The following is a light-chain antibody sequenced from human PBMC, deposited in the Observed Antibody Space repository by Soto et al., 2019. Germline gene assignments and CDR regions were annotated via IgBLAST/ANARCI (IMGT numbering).Light chain of an antibody. CDR2: TNN. V-gene: IGLV1-44*01. J-gene: IGLJ2*01. CDR3: AAWDDSLNGVV. CDR1: SSNIGSNT. Sequence: QSVLTQPPSASGTPGQRVTISCSGSSSNIGSNTVNWYQQLPGTAPKLLMYTNNQRPSGVPDRFSGSKSGTSASLAMSGLRSEDEADYYCAAWDDSLNGVVFGGGTKLTV.